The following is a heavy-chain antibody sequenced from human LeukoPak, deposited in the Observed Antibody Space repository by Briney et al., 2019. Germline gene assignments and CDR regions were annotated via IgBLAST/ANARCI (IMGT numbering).Heavy chain of an antibody. CDR3: ARYSYGTWYFDY. CDR2: ISSSGSYI. Sequence: PGGSLRLSCAASGFTFSSYSMNWVRQAPGKGLEWVSSISSSGSYIYYADSVKGRFTISRDNAKNSLYLQMNSLRAEDTAVYYCARYSYGTWYFDYWGQGTLVTVSS. V-gene: IGHV3-21*01. D-gene: IGHD5-18*01. CDR1: GFTFSSYS. J-gene: IGHJ4*02.